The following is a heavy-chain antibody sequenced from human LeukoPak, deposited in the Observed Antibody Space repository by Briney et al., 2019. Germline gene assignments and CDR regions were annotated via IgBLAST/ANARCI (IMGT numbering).Heavy chain of an antibody. CDR1: GFTFSSYL. Sequence: GGSLRLSCAASGFTFSSYLMHWVRQAPGKGLVWVTLINSDGSSTSYADSVKGRFTISRDNAKNTLYLQMNSLRAEDTAVYYCAMGPYYYDSSGYYYWGQGTLVTVSS. J-gene: IGHJ4*02. CDR3: AMGPYYYDSSGYYY. CDR2: INSDGSST. V-gene: IGHV3-74*01. D-gene: IGHD3-22*01.